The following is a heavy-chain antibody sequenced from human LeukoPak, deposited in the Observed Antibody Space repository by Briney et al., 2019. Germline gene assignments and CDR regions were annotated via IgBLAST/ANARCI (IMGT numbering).Heavy chain of an antibody. CDR2: ISSYNGNT. J-gene: IGHJ3*02. D-gene: IGHD6-19*01. V-gene: IGHV1-18*01. Sequence: ASVKASFKASGYTFTSYGISWVRQAPGQGLEWMGWISSYNGNTNYAQKLQGRVTMSTDTSTGTAYMELRSLRSDDTAVYYCARRVAVARRDAFDIWGQGTMVTVSS. CDR3: ARRVAVARRDAFDI. CDR1: GYTFTSYG.